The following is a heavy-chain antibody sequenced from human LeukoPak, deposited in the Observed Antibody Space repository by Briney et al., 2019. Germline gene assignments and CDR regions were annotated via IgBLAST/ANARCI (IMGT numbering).Heavy chain of an antibody. CDR3: ARLARDAYNYDACDS. CDR1: ARSISTYY. CDR2: IYYRGNT. V-gene: IGHV4-59*08. Sequence: SQTLSLTCTVPARSISTYYWSWIRQPPGKGLEWLGYIYYRGNTNYNLSLQSRVSISVDTSKNQFSLKLTSGAPADTAGYYCARLARDAYNYDACDSWGQGTMVTVSS. D-gene: IGHD5-24*01. J-gene: IGHJ3*02.